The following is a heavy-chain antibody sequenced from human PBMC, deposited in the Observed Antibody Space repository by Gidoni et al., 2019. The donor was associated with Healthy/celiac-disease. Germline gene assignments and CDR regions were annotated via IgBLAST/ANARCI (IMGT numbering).Heavy chain of an antibody. V-gene: IGHV1-69*01. Sequence: LVQSGAEVKKPGSSVKVSCKASGGTFSSYAISWVRQAPGQGLEWMGGIIPIFGTANYAQKFQGRVTITADESTSTAYMELSSLRSEDTAVYYCARVIGGYENYYYYYMDVWGKGTTVTVSS. CDR3: ARVIGGYENYYYYYMDV. D-gene: IGHD5-12*01. CDR1: GGTFSSYA. J-gene: IGHJ6*03. CDR2: IIPIFGTA.